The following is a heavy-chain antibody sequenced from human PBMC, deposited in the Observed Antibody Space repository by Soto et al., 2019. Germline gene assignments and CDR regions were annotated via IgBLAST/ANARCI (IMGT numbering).Heavy chain of an antibody. CDR1: GYSFSTYG. V-gene: IGHV1-18*01. J-gene: IGHJ6*02. Sequence: QGQLVQSGAEVKQPGASVKVSCKASGYSFSTYGISWVRQAPGQGLEWMGWISGYNGDTNYAQKFQGRVTMTIDTSTTTAYLELRRPTYDDTAVYFCAKNGHPPYYYYGMDVWGQGTTVTVSS. D-gene: IGHD2-8*01. CDR3: AKNGHPPYYYYGMDV. CDR2: ISGYNGDT.